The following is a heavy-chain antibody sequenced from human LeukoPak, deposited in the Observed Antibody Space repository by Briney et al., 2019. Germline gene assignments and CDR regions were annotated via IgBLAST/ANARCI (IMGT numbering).Heavy chain of an antibody. CDR3: ARDKYDVDTAMAHYYFDY. J-gene: IGHJ4*02. CDR1: GFTFSSYW. CDR2: IKQDGSEK. V-gene: IGHV3-7*01. D-gene: IGHD5-18*01. Sequence: GGSLRLSCAASGFTFSSYWMSWVRQAPGKGLEWVANIKQDGSEKYYVDSVKGRFTISRDNAENSLYLQMNSLRAEDTAVYYCARDKYDVDTAMAHYYFDYWGQGTLVTVSS.